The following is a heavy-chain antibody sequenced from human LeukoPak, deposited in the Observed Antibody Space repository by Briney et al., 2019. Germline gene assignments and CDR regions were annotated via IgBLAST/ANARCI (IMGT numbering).Heavy chain of an antibody. CDR1: GFTFSDYA. Sequence: GGSLRLSCTASGFTFSDYAMSWVRQAPGKGLEWVSGISGSGGSIRYADSVKGRFIISRDNSKNTLYLQMNSLRAEDTAVYYCAKGGDGYNYYFDYWGQETLVTVSS. CDR2: ISGSGGSI. J-gene: IGHJ4*02. V-gene: IGHV3-23*01. CDR3: AKGGDGYNYYFDY. D-gene: IGHD5-24*01.